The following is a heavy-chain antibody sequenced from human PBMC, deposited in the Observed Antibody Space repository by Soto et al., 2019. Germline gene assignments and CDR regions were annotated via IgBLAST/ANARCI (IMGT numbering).Heavy chain of an antibody. CDR3: ARGHLTVAGPYYYYYGMDV. CDR1: GFTFSSYS. D-gene: IGHD3-10*01. J-gene: IGHJ6*02. V-gene: IGHV3-21*01. Sequence: EVQLVESGGGLVKPGGSLRLSCAASGFTFSSYSMNWVRQAPGKGLEWVSSISSSSSYIYYADSVKGRFTISRDNAKNSRYLQMNSLRAEDTAVYYCARGHLTVAGPYYYYYGMDVWGQGTTVTVSS. CDR2: ISSSSSYI.